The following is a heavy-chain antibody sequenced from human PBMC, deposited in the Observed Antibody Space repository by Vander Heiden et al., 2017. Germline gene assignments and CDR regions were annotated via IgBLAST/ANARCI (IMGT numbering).Heavy chain of an antibody. CDR2: INPNSGGT. J-gene: IGHJ4*02. D-gene: IGHD3-10*02. V-gene: IGHV1-2*02. Sequence: QVQLVQSGAVVKKPGASEKVSCKASGYTFTGYYMHWVRQAPGQGLGGMGLINPNSGGTNYAQKFQGRVTMTMDASISPAYMELSTLRSDDPAVYYCSSEVGACSGSYCLGYWGQGTLVTVSS. CDR3: SSEVGACSGSYCLGY. CDR1: GYTFTGYY.